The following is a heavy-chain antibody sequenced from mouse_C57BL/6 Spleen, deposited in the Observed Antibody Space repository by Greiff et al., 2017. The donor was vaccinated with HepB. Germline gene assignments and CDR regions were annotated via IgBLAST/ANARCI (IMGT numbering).Heavy chain of an antibody. V-gene: IGHV3-6*01. D-gene: IGHD2-14*01. CDR2: ISYDGSN. J-gene: IGHJ4*01. CDR1: GYSITSGYY. CDR3: AREVRNYAMDY. Sequence: VQLKESGPGLVKPSQSLSLTCSVTGYSITSGYYWNWIRQFPGNKLEWMGYISYDGSNNYNPSLKNRISITRDTSKNQFFLKLNSVTTEDTATYYCAREVRNYAMDYWGQGTSVTVSS.